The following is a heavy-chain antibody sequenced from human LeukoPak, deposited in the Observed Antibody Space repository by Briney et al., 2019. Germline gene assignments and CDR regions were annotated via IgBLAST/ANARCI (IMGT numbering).Heavy chain of an antibody. CDR1: GFTFSSYE. J-gene: IGHJ4*02. Sequence: GGSLRLSCAASGFTFSSYEMNWVRQAPGKGLEWVSYISSSGSTIYYADSVKGRFTISRDNAKNSLYLQMNSLRAEDAAVYYCARYNWNLDYWGQGTLVTVTS. V-gene: IGHV3-48*03. CDR2: ISSSGSTI. D-gene: IGHD1-20*01. CDR3: ARYNWNLDY.